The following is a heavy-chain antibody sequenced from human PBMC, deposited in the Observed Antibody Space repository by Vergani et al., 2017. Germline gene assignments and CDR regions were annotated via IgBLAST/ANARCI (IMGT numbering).Heavy chain of an antibody. CDR3: ARHKEQLVPGNYYYYYYIDV. D-gene: IGHD6-13*01. CDR1: GGSIRSTFYY. CDR2: IYYSGSP. Sequence: QLQLQESDPGLVKPSETLSLTCTVSGGSIRSTFYYWGWIRQPPGKGLEWIGTIYYSGSPYYNPSLKSRVTISVDTSKNQFSLKLNSVTAADTAVYYCARHKEQLVPGNYYYYYYIDVWGKGTTVTVSS. V-gene: IGHV4-39*01. J-gene: IGHJ6*03.